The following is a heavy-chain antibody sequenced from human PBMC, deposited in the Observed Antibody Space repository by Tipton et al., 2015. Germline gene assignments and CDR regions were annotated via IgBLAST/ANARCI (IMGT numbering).Heavy chain of an antibody. V-gene: IGHV3-21*01. D-gene: IGHD5-18*01. CDR3: ARVGRVQLWSLGWDPYSMDV. CDR2: ISSSSAYI. Sequence: GALRLSCAASGFTFGGYNMNWVRQAPGKGLEWVSSISSSSAYIYYADSVKGRFTISRENAKNSLHLEMNSLRAEDTAVYYCARVGRVQLWSLGWDPYSMDVWGQGTTVTVSS. J-gene: IGHJ6*02. CDR1: GFTFGGYN.